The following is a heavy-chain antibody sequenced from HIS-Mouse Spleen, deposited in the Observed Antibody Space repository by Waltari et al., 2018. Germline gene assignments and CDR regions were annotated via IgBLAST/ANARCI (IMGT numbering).Heavy chain of an antibody. CDR2: ISAYNGNT. D-gene: IGHD5-18*01. J-gene: IGHJ4*02. CDR3: ARDSVTHFDY. Sequence: QVQLVQSGAEVTKPGASVKVSCQASAYTFTTYGISRVRKAPGQGLEWIGWISAYNGNTNYAQKLQGRVTMTTDTSTSTAYMELRSLRSDDTAVYYCARDSVTHFDYWGQGTLVTVSS. V-gene: IGHV1-18*01. CDR1: AYTFTTYG.